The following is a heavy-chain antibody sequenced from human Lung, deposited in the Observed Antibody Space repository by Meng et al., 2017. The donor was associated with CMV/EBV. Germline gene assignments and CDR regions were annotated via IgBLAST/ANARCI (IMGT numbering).Heavy chain of an antibody. J-gene: IGHJ4*02. Sequence: SETLSLXXTVSGGSINNYYWRWIRQPPGKGLEWIGYIYYSGSTNYNPSLKSRVTISVDTSKNQFSLKLSSVTAADAAVYFCARIYCSSTSCYNDYCGQGTXVTVSS. CDR3: ARIYCSSTSCYNDY. D-gene: IGHD2-2*01. CDR2: IYYSGST. CDR1: GGSINNYY. V-gene: IGHV4-59*01.